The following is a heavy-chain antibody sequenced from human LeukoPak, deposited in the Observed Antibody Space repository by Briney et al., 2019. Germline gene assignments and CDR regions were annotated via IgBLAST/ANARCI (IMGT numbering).Heavy chain of an antibody. V-gene: IGHV3-13*01. J-gene: IGHJ6*02. CDR2: VGTAGDS. CDR1: GFTFSTYD. CDR3: ARGLGGWGLDV. Sequence: GGSLRLSCAASGFTFSTYDIHWVRQVTGKGLEWVSVVGTAGDSYYSGSVKGRFTVSRENAKNSLCLQMNSLRAGDTAVYFCARGLGGWGLDVWGQGTTVTVSS. D-gene: IGHD2-15*01.